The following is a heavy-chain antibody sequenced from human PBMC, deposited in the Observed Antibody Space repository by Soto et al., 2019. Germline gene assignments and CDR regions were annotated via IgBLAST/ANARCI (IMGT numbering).Heavy chain of an antibody. J-gene: IGHJ6*04. V-gene: IGHV4-59*08. D-gene: IGHD3-10*01. CDR1: GGSISNYY. Sequence: QVPLQESGPGLVKPSETLSLSCTVSGGSISNYYWSWFRQTPGKGLEWIGYVHDSWGSNYNPSLKSRVAISLDPSKSQSPLKLTSVTATDTAVYYCARQGFGALHGLVDVWXXGTXVTVSS. CDR2: VHDSWGS. CDR3: ARQGFGALHGLVDV.